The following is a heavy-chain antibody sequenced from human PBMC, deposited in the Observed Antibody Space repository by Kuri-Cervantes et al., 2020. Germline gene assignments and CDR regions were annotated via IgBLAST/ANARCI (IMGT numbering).Heavy chain of an antibody. J-gene: IGHJ5*02. V-gene: IGHV3-74*01. D-gene: IGHD6-13*01. CDR3: ARWYSSSWYGVAEGYNWFDP. CDR1: GFTVSSNY. CDR2: INSDGSST. Sequence: GESLKISCAASGFTVSSNYMSRVRQAPGKGLVWVSRINSDGSSTSYADSVKGRFTISRDNAKNTLYLQMNSLRAEDTAVYYCARWYSSSWYGVAEGYNWFDPWGQGTLVTVSS.